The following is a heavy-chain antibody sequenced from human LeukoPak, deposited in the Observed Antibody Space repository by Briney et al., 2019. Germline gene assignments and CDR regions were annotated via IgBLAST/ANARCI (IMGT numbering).Heavy chain of an antibody. J-gene: IGHJ4*02. CDR3: ARATFFGRTFDY. CDR2: IYSGGST. V-gene: IGHV3-66*02. D-gene: IGHD3-10*01. CDR1: GFTVSSNY. Sequence: GGSLRLSCAASGFTVSSNYMSWVRQAPGKGLEWVSVIYSGGSTYYADSVKGRFTISRDNSKNTLYLQMNSLRAEDTTVYYCARATFFGRTFDYWGQGTLVTVSS.